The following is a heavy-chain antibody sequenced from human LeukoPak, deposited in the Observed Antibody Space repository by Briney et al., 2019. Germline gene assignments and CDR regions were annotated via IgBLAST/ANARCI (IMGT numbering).Heavy chain of an antibody. V-gene: IGHV3-7*01. J-gene: IGHJ4*02. CDR1: GFTFGSYW. CDR2: IRQDGSEK. D-gene: IGHD2-15*01. CDR3: ARDRLVVAAASAYFFDY. Sequence: VSLRLSCAASGFTFGSYWMTWVRQAPGKGLEWVAYIRQDGSEKYYVGSVKGRFTISRDNAKSSLFLEMNSLRPKDTAVYYCARDRLVVAAASAYFFDYWGQGTLVTVSS.